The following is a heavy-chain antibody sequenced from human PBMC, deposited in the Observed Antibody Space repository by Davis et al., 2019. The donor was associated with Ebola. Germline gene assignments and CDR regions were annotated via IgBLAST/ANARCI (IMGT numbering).Heavy chain of an antibody. CDR3: ARLRLWFGETPYWFDP. CDR1: GGSISSGGYS. CDR2: IYHSGST. V-gene: IGHV4-30-2*01. Sequence: SETLSLTCTVSGGSISSGGYSCSWIRQPPGKGLEWIGYIYHSGSTYYNPSLKSRVTISVDRSKNQFSLKLSSVTAADTAVYYCARLRLWFGETPYWFDPWGQGTLVTVSS. J-gene: IGHJ5*02. D-gene: IGHD3-10*01.